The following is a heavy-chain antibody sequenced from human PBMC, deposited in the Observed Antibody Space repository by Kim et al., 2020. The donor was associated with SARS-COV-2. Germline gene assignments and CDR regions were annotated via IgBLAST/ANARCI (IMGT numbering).Heavy chain of an antibody. CDR3: ASPMYCSGGSCFDY. D-gene: IGHD2-15*01. V-gene: IGHV4-39*01. CDR1: GGSISSSSYY. Sequence: SETLSLTCTVSGGSISSSSYYWGWIRQPPGKGLAWIGSIYYSGSTYYNPSLKSRVTISVDTSKNQFSLKLSSVTAADTAVYYCASPMYCSGGSCFDYWGQGTLVTVSS. CDR2: IYYSGST. J-gene: IGHJ4*02.